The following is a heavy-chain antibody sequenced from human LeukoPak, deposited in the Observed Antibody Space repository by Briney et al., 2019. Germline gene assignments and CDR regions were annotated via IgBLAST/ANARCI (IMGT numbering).Heavy chain of an antibody. D-gene: IGHD5-12*01. CDR2: IYHSGSA. Sequence: SETLSLTCTVSGGSISTYYWSWIRQPPGKGLEWIGYIYHSGSAKYNPSLKSRVTISVDTSKNQFSLKLSSVTAADTAVYYCARDGYSGNDGLWGQGTLVTVSS. J-gene: IGHJ4*02. CDR1: GGSISTYY. CDR3: ARDGYSGNDGL. V-gene: IGHV4-59*01.